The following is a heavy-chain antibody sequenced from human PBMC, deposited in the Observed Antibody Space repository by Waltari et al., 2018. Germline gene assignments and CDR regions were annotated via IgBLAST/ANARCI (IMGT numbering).Heavy chain of an antibody. Sequence: QVQLVQSGAEVKKPGSSVRVSCKASGGNFGDYGINWMRQAPGQGLEWMGGIIPILGKVDYAQKFQGRVTITADKSTSTAYMELSSLRYEDTAVYYCARLVIMHLWGQGTLVTVSS. V-gene: IGHV1-69*10. J-gene: IGHJ4*02. D-gene: IGHD3-9*01. CDR2: IIPILGKV. CDR3: ARLVIMHL. CDR1: GGNFGDYG.